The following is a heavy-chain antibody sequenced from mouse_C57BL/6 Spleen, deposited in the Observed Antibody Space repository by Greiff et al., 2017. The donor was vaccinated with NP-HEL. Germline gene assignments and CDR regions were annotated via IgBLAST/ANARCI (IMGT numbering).Heavy chain of an antibody. CDR3: ARSGYGSSYRYFDV. CDR1: GYSFTDYN. CDR2: INPNYGTT. V-gene: IGHV1-39*01. Sequence: KESGPELVKPGASVKISCKASGYSFTDYNMNWVKQSNGKSLEWIGVINPNYGTTSYNQKFKGKATLTVDQSSSTAYMQLNSLTSEDSAVYYCARSGYGSSYRYFDVWGTGTTVTVSS. J-gene: IGHJ1*03. D-gene: IGHD1-1*01.